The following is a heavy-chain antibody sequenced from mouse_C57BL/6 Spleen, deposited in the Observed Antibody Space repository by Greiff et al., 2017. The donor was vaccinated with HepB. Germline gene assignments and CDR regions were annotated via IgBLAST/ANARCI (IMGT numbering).Heavy chain of an antibody. CDR2: IYPRSGNT. CDR3: ARKGGYDYDGNWYFDV. D-gene: IGHD2-4*01. Sequence: QVQLQQSGAELARPGASVKLSCKASGYTFTSYGISWVKQRTGQGLEWIGEIYPRSGNTYYNEKFKGKATLTADKSSSTAYMELRSLTSEDSAVYFCARKGGYDYDGNWYFDVWGTGTTVTVSS. CDR1: GYTFTSYG. V-gene: IGHV1-81*01. J-gene: IGHJ1*03.